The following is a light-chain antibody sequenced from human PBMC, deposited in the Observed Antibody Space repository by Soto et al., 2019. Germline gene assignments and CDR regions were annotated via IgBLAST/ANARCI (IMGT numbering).Light chain of an antibody. CDR3: QQYNNWPPLT. Sequence: EIVMTQSPATLSVSPGERATLSCRASQSVSSNLAWYQQKPSQAPRLLIYGASTRATGIPARFRGSGSGTDFTLPISSLLSEDFAVYYCQQYNNWPPLTFGGGTKVEIK. V-gene: IGKV3-15*01. J-gene: IGKJ4*01. CDR2: GAS. CDR1: QSVSSN.